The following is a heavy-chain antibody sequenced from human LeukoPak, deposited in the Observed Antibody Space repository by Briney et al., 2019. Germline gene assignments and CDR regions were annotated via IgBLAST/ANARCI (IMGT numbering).Heavy chain of an antibody. V-gene: IGHV4-39*01. CDR2: IYYSGST. CDR1: GDSISSSNYY. J-gene: IGHJ5*02. CDR3: ARGMVRGVIIRRGWFDP. Sequence: SETLSLTCTVSGDSISSSNYYWGWIRQPPGKGLEWIASIYYSGSTYYNPSLKSRVTISVDMSKNQFSLRLSSVTAADTAVYYCARGMVRGVIIRRGWFDPWGQGTLVTVSS. D-gene: IGHD3-10*01.